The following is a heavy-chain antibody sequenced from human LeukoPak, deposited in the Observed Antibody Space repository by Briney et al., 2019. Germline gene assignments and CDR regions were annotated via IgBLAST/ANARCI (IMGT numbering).Heavy chain of an antibody. CDR1: GFTFTSYA. V-gene: IGHV3-23*01. CDR3: AKEKTGDHAYFDC. D-gene: IGHD4-17*01. CDR2: ISGSGGTT. J-gene: IGHJ4*02. Sequence: PGGSLRLSCAASGFTFTSYALSWVRQAPGKGLEWVSAISGSGGTTYYAESVKGRFTISRDNSKSTLYLQMNSLRAEDTAVYYCAKEKTGDHAYFDCWGQGTLVTVSS.